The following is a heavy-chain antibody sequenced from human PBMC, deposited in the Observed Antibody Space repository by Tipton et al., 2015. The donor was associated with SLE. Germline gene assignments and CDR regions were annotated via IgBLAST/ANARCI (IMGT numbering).Heavy chain of an antibody. V-gene: IGHV4-30-2*06. CDR3: ARGGHSNSPSWFDP. J-gene: IGHJ5*02. D-gene: IGHD4-11*01. CDR1: GGSISGGGYS. Sequence: TLSLTCTVSGGSISGGGYSWSWIRQSPGKGLEWIGSLYQSGSIHYNPSLENRVTISVDRSKNQFSLSLSSVTAADTAVYYCARGGHSNSPSWFDPWGQGTLLTVSS. CDR2: LYQSGSI.